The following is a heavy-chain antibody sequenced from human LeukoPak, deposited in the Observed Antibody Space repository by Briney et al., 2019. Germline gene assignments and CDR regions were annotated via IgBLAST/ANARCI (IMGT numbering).Heavy chain of an antibody. V-gene: IGHV3-48*01. CDR1: GFTFSSYG. CDR2: ISSTSSTI. D-gene: IGHD1-26*01. J-gene: IGHJ4*02. CDR3: ARRAGSYYFDY. Sequence: PGGSLRLSCAASGFTFSSYGMHWVRQAPGKGLEWVSYISSTSSTIYYADSVKGRFTISRDNAKNSLYLQMNSLRAEDTAVYYCARRAGSYYFDYWGQGTLVTVSS.